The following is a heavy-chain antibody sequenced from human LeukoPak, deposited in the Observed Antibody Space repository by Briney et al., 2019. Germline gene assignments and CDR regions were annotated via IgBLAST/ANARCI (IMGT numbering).Heavy chain of an antibody. CDR2: INHSEST. CDR3: ARGGLLRFLEWPRYYYYGMDV. Sequence: PSETLSLTCAVYGGSFSGYYWRWLRQPPGKGRAWIGEINHSESTNYNPSLKSRVTISVDTSKNQFSLKLSSVTAADTAVYYCARGGLLRFLEWPRYYYYGMDVWGQGTTVTVSS. V-gene: IGHV4-34*01. D-gene: IGHD3-3*01. CDR1: GGSFSGYY. J-gene: IGHJ6*02.